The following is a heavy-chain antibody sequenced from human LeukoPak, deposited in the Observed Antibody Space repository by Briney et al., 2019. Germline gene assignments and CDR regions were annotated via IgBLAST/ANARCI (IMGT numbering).Heavy chain of an antibody. D-gene: IGHD6-13*01. Sequence: SETLSLTCTVSGGSISSGGYYWNWIRQHPGKGLEWIGNIYYGGSTYYNPSLKSRVPISVDTSKNQFSLKLSPVTAADTAVYYCARQGGSSTFLPFDYWGQGTLVTVSS. CDR2: IYYGGST. CDR3: ARQGGSSTFLPFDY. V-gene: IGHV4-31*03. CDR1: GGSISSGGYY. J-gene: IGHJ4*02.